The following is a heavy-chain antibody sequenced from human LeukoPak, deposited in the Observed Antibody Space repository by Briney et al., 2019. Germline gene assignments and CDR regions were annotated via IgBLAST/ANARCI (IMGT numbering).Heavy chain of an antibody. Sequence: ASVKVSCKASGYTFTSYGISWVRQAPGQGLEWLGWISVYNGNTIYAQKLQGRVTMTTDTSTSTAYMDLRSLRSDDTAVYYCVRVISFSGSAVSGGAYWGQGTLVTVSS. CDR2: ISVYNGNT. CDR3: VRVISFSGSAVSGGAY. D-gene: IGHD6-19*01. CDR1: GYTFTSYG. V-gene: IGHV1-18*01. J-gene: IGHJ4*02.